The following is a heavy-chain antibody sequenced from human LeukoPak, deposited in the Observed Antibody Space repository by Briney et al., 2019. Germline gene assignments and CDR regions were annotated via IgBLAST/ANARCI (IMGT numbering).Heavy chain of an antibody. D-gene: IGHD2-21*01. CDR1: GGSINNYH. CDR2: IYYSGST. J-gene: IGHJ5*02. CDR3: ALSSVVGNWFDP. Sequence: SETLSLTCTVSGGSINNYHWNWIRQPPGKGLEWIGYIYYSGSTNYNPSLKSRVTISVDTSKNQFSLKLSSVTAADTAVYYCALSSVVGNWFDPWGQGTLVTVSS. V-gene: IGHV4-59*01.